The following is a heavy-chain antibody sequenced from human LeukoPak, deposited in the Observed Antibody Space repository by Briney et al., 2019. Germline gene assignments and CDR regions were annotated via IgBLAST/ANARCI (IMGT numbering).Heavy chain of an antibody. J-gene: IGHJ4*02. D-gene: IGHD3-10*01. CDR1: RFTFSSYA. CDR2: ISYDGSNK. Sequence: GGSLRLSCVASRFTFSSYAMHWVRQAPGKGLEWVAVISYDGSNKYYADSVKGRFTISRDNSKNTLYLQMNSLRAEDTAVYYCARGGSGCCYNFDYWGQGTLVTVSS. V-gene: IGHV3-30-3*01. CDR3: ARGGSGCCYNFDY.